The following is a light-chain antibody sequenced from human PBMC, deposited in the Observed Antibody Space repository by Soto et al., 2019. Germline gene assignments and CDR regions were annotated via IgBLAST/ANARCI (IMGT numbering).Light chain of an antibody. CDR3: QQSSSTPRT. Sequence: DIQMTQSPSSLSASVGDRVTITCRASQSVSRYVNWYQQKPGKAPKFLIYAATSLQSGVPSRFSGSGSGTDFTLTISSLQPEDFASYCCQQSSSTPRTFGQGTKVDIK. J-gene: IGKJ1*01. CDR2: AAT. CDR1: QSVSRY. V-gene: IGKV1-39*01.